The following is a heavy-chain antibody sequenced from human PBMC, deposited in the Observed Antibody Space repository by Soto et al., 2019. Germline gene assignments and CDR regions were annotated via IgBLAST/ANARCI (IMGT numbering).Heavy chain of an antibody. CDR1: VFTFSSYA. Sequence: LRLSCEAYVFTFSSYAINWVSQAPGKGLEWVSGISGSGASTYYADSVKVRFTISRDNSNNTLYLQMNTLRAEDTAKYYWAKGLRQSPSRGMDVWGQGTTVTASS. V-gene: IGHV3-23*01. CDR3: AKGLRQSPSRGMDV. D-gene: IGHD4-17*01. J-gene: IGHJ6*02. CDR2: ISGSGAST.